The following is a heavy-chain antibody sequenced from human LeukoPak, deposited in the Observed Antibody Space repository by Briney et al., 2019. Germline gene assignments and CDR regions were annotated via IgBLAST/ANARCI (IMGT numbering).Heavy chain of an antibody. CDR2: INPNSGGS. Sequence: ASVKVSCKASGFTFTDYYIHWVRQAPGQGPDWMGWINPNSGGSNFAQKFQGRVTMSRDTSISTAFMELSSLRSDGTAVYYCARDHGTMIDLATAHAFDIWGQGTMVTVSS. CDR3: ARDHGTMIDLATAHAFDI. CDR1: GFTFTDYY. D-gene: IGHD3-22*01. V-gene: IGHV1-2*02. J-gene: IGHJ3*02.